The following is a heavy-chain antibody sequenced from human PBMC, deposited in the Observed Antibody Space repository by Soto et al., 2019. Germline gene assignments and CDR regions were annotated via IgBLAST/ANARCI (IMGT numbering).Heavy chain of an antibody. CDR1: GFSLSTSGVG. CDR2: IYWDDDK. J-gene: IGHJ2*01. CDR3: AHSGPMTSVTTGGQRRKFWYFDL. D-gene: IGHD4-17*01. V-gene: IGHV2-5*02. Sequence: HITLKESGPTLVKPTQTLTLICTFSGFSLSTSGVGVGWIRQPPGKALECLALIYWDDDKRYSPSLKSRLTITKDTSKNQVVLRMTNMDPVDTATYYCAHSGPMTSVTTGGQRRKFWYFDLWGRGTLVTVSS.